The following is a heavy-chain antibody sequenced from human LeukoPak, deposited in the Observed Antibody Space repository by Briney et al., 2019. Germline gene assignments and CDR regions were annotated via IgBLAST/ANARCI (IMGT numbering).Heavy chain of an antibody. D-gene: IGHD5-12*01. Sequence: GGSLRLSCAASGFTFSSYGMHWVRQAPGKGLEWVAVIWYDGSNKYYADSVKGRFTISRDNAKNSLYLQMNSLRAEDTAVYYCARATSGYGLLDYWGQGTLVTVSS. CDR2: IWYDGSNK. CDR1: GFTFSSYG. CDR3: ARATSGYGLLDY. J-gene: IGHJ4*02. V-gene: IGHV3-33*01.